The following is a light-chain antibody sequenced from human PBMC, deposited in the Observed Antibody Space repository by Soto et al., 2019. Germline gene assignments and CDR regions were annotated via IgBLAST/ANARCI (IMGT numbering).Light chain of an antibody. V-gene: IGLV2-14*01. CDR1: SSDVGVYNY. J-gene: IGLJ1*01. CDR3: SSYTSSGSLYV. CDR2: EVS. Sequence: QSALTQPASVSGSPGQSITISCTGTSSDVGVYNYVSWFQQHPGKAPKLMIYEVSNRPSGVSNRFSGSKSGNTASLTISGLQTEDEADYYCSSYTSSGSLYVFGTGTKLTVL.